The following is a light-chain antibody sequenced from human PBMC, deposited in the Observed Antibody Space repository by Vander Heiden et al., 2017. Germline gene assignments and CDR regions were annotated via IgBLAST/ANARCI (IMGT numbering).Light chain of an antibody. CDR1: TGAVTSGHY. V-gene: IGLV7-46*01. J-gene: IGLJ3*02. Sequence: QAVVTQEPSLTVSPGGAVTLTCGSSTGAVTSGHYPYWYQQKPGHAPRTLIYDTSNKPSWTPARFSGSLLGGKAALTLSGAQPEDEAEYYCLLSDSGARVFGGGTKLTVL. CDR3: LLSDSGARV. CDR2: DTS.